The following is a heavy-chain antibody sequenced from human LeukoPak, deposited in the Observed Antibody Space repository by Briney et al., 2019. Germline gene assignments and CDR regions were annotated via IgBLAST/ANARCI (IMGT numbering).Heavy chain of an antibody. CDR2: IYTSGST. CDR3: ARGLIVAAGKGTLFDY. CDR1: GGSISSYY. Sequence: SETLSLTCTVSGGSISSYYWSWLRQPAGKGLEWLGRIYTSGSTNYNPSLKSRVAMSVDTSKNQFSLKLSSVTAADTAVYYCARGLIVAAGKGTLFDYWGQGTLVTVSS. J-gene: IGHJ4*02. D-gene: IGHD6-13*01. V-gene: IGHV4-4*07.